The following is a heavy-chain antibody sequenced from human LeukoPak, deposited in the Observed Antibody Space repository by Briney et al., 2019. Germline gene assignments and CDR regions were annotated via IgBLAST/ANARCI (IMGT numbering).Heavy chain of an antibody. V-gene: IGHV1-18*01. CDR3: AGELTGTTFGIFDY. D-gene: IGHD1-7*01. CDR1: GYTFTSYG. J-gene: IGHJ4*02. CDR2: ISAYNGNT. Sequence: ASVKVSCKASGYTFTSYGISWVRQAPGQGLEWMGWISAYNGNTNYAQKLQGRVTMTTDTSTSIAYMELRSLRSDDTAVYYCAGELTGTTFGIFDYWGQGTLVTVSS.